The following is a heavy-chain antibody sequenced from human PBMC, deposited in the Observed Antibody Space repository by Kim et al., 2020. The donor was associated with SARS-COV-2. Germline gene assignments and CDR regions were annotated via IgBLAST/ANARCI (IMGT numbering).Heavy chain of an antibody. CDR1: GSTFRSYA. CDR2: IDNNEDYT. CDR3: AQVPLELRSHF. V-gene: IGHV3-23*01. D-gene: IGHD1-7*01. J-gene: IGHJ4*02. Sequence: GGSLRLSCAASGSTFRSYAMSWVRQAPAKGLEWVSAIDNNEDYTFYADSVKGRFTISRDTSKNTLYLQMNSLRADDTAVYYCAQVPLELRSHFWGQGILV.